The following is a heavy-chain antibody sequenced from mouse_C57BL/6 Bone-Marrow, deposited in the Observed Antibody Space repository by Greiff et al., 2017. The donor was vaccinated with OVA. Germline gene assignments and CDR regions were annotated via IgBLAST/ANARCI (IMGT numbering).Heavy chain of an antibody. CDR1: GFSLTSYG. CDR2: IWGCGST. V-gene: IGHV2-9*01. D-gene: IGHD2-5*01. CDR3: SKSRSNLPFAY. J-gene: IGHJ3*01. Sequence: VKLVESGPGLVAPSQSLSITCTVSGFSLTSYGVDWVRQPPGKGLEWLGVIWGCGSTNYNSALMSRLSISTDNSKSQVFLKMNSLQTDDTAMYYCSKSRSNLPFAYWGQGTLVTVSA.